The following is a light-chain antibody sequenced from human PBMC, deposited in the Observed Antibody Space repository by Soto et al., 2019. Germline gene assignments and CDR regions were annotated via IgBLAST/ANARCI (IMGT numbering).Light chain of an antibody. Sequence: EIVFTQSPVILSLSPGERATLSCRASQSVGRDYLAWYQQKPGQAPRLLIHGTSYRATGIPDRFRGSGSGTDFILTISRLEPEDFAVYYCQQYGSSPTFGQGTKVDIK. CDR3: QQYGSSPT. V-gene: IGKV3-20*01. J-gene: IGKJ1*01. CDR1: QSVGRDY. CDR2: GTS.